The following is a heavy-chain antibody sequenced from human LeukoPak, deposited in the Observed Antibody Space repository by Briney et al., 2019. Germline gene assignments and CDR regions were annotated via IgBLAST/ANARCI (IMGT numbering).Heavy chain of an antibody. V-gene: IGHV3-30*02. Sequence: GGSLRLSCAAAGFTFSSSGMHWVRQAPGKGLEWVVFIRYDASNKYYADSVKGRFTISRDNSKNTLYLQMNSLRAEDTAVYYCAKWGYCSSTSCLGAFEYWGQGTLVTVSS. CDR3: AKWGYCSSTSCLGAFEY. J-gene: IGHJ4*02. CDR2: IRYDASNK. CDR1: GFTFSSSG. D-gene: IGHD2-2*01.